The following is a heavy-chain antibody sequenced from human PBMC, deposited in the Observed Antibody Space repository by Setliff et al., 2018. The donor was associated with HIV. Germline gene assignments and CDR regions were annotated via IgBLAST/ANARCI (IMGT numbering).Heavy chain of an antibody. J-gene: IGHJ4*02. CDR2: IYSGGDT. CDR3: AKDHDGSGWSHTA. D-gene: IGHD6-19*01. V-gene: IGHV3-53*01. Sequence: GGSLRLSCAASGFTVSTYYMSWVRQAPGKGLEWISTIYSGGDTYHADSVKGRVTLSRDNSKNTLYLQMNSLRAEDTAVYYCAKDHDGSGWSHTAWGQGARVTVSS. CDR1: GFTVSTYY.